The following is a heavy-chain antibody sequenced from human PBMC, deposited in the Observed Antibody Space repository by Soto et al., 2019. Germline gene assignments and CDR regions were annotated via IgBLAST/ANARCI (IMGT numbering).Heavy chain of an antibody. CDR2: INPNSGGT. Sequence: QVQLVQPGAEVKKPGASVKVSCKASGYTFTGYYMHWVRQAPGQGLECMGWINPNSGGTNYAQKFQGGVTMTRDTPISAAYMELSRLRSDETAVYYCERNLRDYYDSSGYSDLDYSRQRNLVTVSS. V-gene: IGHV1-2*02. CDR3: ERNLRDYYDSSGYSDLDY. CDR1: GYTFTGYY. J-gene: IGHJ4*02. D-gene: IGHD3-22*01.